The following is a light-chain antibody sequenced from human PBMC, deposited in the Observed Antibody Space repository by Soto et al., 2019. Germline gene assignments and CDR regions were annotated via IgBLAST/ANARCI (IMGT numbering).Light chain of an antibody. CDR3: QQGFSTPLT. CDR1: QNISTY. Sequence: DIQMTQSPSSLSASVGDRVTITCRASQNISTYLNWYQQKPGKAPNLLIYAASNLQSGVPSRFSGSGSGTDFTLSISSLQPEDFATYYCQQGFSTPLTFGRGTRLEIK. J-gene: IGKJ5*01. CDR2: AAS. V-gene: IGKV1-39*01.